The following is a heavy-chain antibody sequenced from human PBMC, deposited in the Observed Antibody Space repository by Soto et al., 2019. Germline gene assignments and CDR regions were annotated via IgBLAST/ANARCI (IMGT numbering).Heavy chain of an antibody. D-gene: IGHD3-10*01. CDR1: GYTFTAYC. V-gene: IGHV1-2*02. CDR2: INPNSGDT. Sequence: ASVKVSCKASGYTFTAYCVQWVRQAPGQGLQWMGWINPNSGDTKYAQEFQGRVTLTRDTSISTVYMELSRLTSDDTAVYYCARDMDYYYGSATGNGHGVWGQGTTITVYS. J-gene: IGHJ6*01. CDR3: ARDMDYYYGSATGNGHGV.